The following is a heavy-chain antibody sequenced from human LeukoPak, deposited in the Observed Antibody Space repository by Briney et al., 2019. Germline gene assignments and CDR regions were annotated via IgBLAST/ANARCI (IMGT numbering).Heavy chain of an antibody. CDR2: IYSGGST. V-gene: IGHV3-66*01. J-gene: IGHJ4*02. CDR3: ARDNGGSSSWSLDY. D-gene: IGHD6-13*01. Sequence: PGGSLRLSCAASPFTFSNYWMNWVHQAPGKGLEWVSVIYSGGSTYYADSVKGRFTISRDNSKNTLYLQMNSLRAEDTAVYYCARDNGGSSSWSLDYWGQGTLVTVSS. CDR1: PFTFSNYW.